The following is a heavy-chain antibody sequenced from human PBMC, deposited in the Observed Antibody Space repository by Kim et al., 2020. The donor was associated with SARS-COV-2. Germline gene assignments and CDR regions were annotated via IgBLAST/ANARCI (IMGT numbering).Heavy chain of an antibody. CDR2: INTNTGNP. CDR1: GYTFTSYA. Sequence: ASVKVSCKASGYTFTSYAMNWVRQAPGQGLEWMGWINTNTGNPTYAQGFTGRFVFSLDTSVSTAYLQISSLKAEDTAVYYCARIQWLVSPGSYYYYYGMDVWGQGTTVTVSS. CDR3: ARIQWLVSPGSYYYYYGMDV. D-gene: IGHD6-19*01. J-gene: IGHJ6*02. V-gene: IGHV7-4-1*02.